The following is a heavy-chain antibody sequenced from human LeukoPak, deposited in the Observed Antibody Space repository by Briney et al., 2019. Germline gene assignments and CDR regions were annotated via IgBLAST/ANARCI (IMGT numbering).Heavy chain of an antibody. V-gene: IGHV4-39*01. D-gene: IGHD1-1*01. Sequence: KPSETLSLTCTVSGGSISSSSYYCGWIRQPPGKGLEWIGRIYYSGSTYYNPSLKSRVTISVDTSTNQFSLKLSSVTAADTAVYYCARRHNWNDGDYWGQGTLVTVSS. CDR3: ARRHNWNDGDY. CDR1: GGSISSSSYY. CDR2: IYYSGST. J-gene: IGHJ4*02.